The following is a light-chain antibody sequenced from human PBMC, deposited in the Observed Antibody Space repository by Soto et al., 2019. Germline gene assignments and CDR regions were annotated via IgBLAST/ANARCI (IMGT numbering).Light chain of an antibody. CDR1: SSNIGSTYD. V-gene: IGLV1-40*01. Sequence: QSSLTQPPSLSGAPGQRVTISCTGSSSNIGSTYDVQWYQQPPGTAPKLLIHGNTDRPSGVPDRFSGSKSGTSASLAITGLQADDEADYYCQSYDDSLSVHYVFGTGTKVTVL. CDR3: QSYDDSLSVHYV. CDR2: GNT. J-gene: IGLJ1*01.